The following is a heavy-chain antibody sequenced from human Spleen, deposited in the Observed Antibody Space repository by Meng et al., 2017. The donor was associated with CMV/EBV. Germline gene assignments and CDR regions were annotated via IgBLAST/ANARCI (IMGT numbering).Heavy chain of an antibody. Sequence: GGSLRLSCAASGFTFSGSAIHWVRQASGKGLEWVGHIRTKANSYATAYPASVKGRFTISRDDSKSTAYLQMASLRAEDTAVYFCARLTACSSTNCHSYWGHGTLVTVSS. J-gene: IGHJ4*01. CDR3: ARLTACSSTNCHSY. CDR2: IRTKANSYAT. V-gene: IGHV3-73*01. CDR1: GFTFSGSA. D-gene: IGHD2-2*01.